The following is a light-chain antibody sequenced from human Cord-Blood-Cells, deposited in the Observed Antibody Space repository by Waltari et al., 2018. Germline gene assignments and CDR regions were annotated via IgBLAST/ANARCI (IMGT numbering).Light chain of an antibody. CDR1: SRAVGSSTL. Sequence: QSALTQPASVSGSPGQSITISCTGTSRAVGSSTLFSWYQQHPGKAPKLMIYEGSKRPSGVSNRFSGSKSGNTASLTISGLQAEDEADYYCCSYAGSSTWVFGGGTKLTVL. CDR2: EGS. CDR3: CSYAGSSTWV. V-gene: IGLV2-23*01. J-gene: IGLJ3*02.